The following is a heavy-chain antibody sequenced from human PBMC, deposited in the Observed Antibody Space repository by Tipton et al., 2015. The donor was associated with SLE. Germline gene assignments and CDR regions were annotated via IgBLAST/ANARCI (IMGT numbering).Heavy chain of an antibody. CDR3: ARHGVAVDGTGYLDY. Sequence: LRLSCTLSGDSISSYHWSWIRQPPGRGLEWIGYLHYGGSTDYNPSLKSRVAISVDRTKNQVSLKLSSVTAADTALYYCARHGVAVDGTGYLDYWGQGTLVTVSS. V-gene: IGHV4-59*08. CDR2: LHYGGST. D-gene: IGHD6-19*01. J-gene: IGHJ4*02. CDR1: GDSISSYH.